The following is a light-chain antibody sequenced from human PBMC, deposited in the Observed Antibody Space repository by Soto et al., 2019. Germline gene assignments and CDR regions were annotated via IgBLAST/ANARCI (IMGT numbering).Light chain of an antibody. CDR1: QSISNTF. CDR3: QQYYSSWT. Sequence: EIVLTQSPGTLSLSPGEGATLSCRASQSISNTFLAWYQQRPGQAPRILIYGASRRATGIPDRFSGSGSGTYFTLNISRLEPEDFALYYCQQYYSSWTFGQGTKVEMK. CDR2: GAS. J-gene: IGKJ1*01. V-gene: IGKV3-20*01.